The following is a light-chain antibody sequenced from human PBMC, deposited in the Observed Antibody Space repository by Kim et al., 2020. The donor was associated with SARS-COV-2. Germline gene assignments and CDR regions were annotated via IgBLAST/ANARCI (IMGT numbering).Light chain of an antibody. V-gene: IGKV1-17*03. Sequence: ASVGDRAPSTRGASQGITNYVGWFQKRPGEVPKRLIFAASRLESGVPSRFSGSGSGTEFTLTISSLQPEDFATYYCQQHNQYPWTFGQGTKVDIK. J-gene: IGKJ1*01. CDR1: QGITNY. CDR3: QQHNQYPWT. CDR2: AAS.